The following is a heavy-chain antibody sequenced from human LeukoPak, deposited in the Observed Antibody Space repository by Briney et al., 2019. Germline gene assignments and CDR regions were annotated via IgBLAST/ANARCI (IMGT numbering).Heavy chain of an antibody. Sequence: PSETLSLTCTVSGGSISSYYWSWVRQAPGKGLEWVASMCGTAGCTFYPDSVKGRFTISRDNSKNVLYLRMNSLTAEDTAIYYCAKDRPNFHENSGHYYRRDGDSWGQGTLVTVSS. CDR1: GGSISSYY. J-gene: IGHJ5*01. CDR2: MCGTAGCT. D-gene: IGHD3-22*01. CDR3: AKDRPNFHENSGHYYRRDGDS. V-gene: IGHV3-23*01.